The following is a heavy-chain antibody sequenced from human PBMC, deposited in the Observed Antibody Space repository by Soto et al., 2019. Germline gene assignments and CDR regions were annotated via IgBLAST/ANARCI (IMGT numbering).Heavy chain of an antibody. J-gene: IGHJ3*02. D-gene: IGHD3-10*01. CDR2: IYRGGDT. CDR3: ARGMYGSGSYYIGDAFAM. V-gene: IGHV3-53*01. CDR1: GFTVSYNY. Sequence: EVQLVESGGGLIQPGGSLRLSCAVSGFTVSYNYMNWVRQAPGKGLEWVSVIYRGGDTFYADSVKGRFTISRDNSKNTLYLQMNSLGAEDTAVYYCARGMYGSGSYYIGDAFAMWGQGTMVTVSS.